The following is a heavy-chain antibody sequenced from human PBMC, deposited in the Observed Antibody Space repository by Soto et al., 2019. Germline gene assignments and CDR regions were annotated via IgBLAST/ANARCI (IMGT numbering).Heavy chain of an antibody. CDR2: TYYRSNWRH. D-gene: IGHD6-19*01. CDR1: GYSVSSNTAA. J-gene: IGHJ4*02. Sequence: PSQTLSLTCAISGYSVSSNTAAWNWISSSPSRGLEWLGRTYYRSNWRHDYAVSVKSRITVNPDTSKNHFSLQLNSVTPDDTAVYYCARGVDGSGFDLWGQGTLVNVSS. CDR3: ARGVDGSGFDL. V-gene: IGHV6-1*01.